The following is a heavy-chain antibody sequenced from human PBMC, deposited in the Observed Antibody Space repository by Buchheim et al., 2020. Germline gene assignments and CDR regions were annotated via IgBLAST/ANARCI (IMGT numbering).Heavy chain of an antibody. J-gene: IGHJ4*02. CDR1: GFTFSSYW. CDR3: ARDDLRIMITFGGVISKGFDY. CDR2: IKQDGSEK. Sequence: EVQLVESGGGLVQPGGSLRLSCAASGFTFSSYWMSWVRQAPGKGLEWVANIKQDGSEKYYVDSVKGRFTISRDNAKNSLYLQMNSLRAEDTAVYYCARDDLRIMITFGGVISKGFDYWGQGTL. D-gene: IGHD3-16*02. V-gene: IGHV3-7*01.